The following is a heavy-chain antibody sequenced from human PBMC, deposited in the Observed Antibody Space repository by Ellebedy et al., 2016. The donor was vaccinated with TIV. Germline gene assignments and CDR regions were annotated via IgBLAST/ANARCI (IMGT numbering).Heavy chain of an antibody. CDR3: ARDAFGELQ. J-gene: IGHJ4*02. Sequence: GGSLRLXCAASGFTFSINSMNWVRQAPGKGLEWVSYISSSSDTIHYADSVKGRFTISRDNAKNSLYLQMNSLRDDDTAVYYCARDAFGELQWGQGTLVSVSS. CDR1: GFTFSINS. D-gene: IGHD3-10*01. V-gene: IGHV3-48*02. CDR2: ISSSSDTI.